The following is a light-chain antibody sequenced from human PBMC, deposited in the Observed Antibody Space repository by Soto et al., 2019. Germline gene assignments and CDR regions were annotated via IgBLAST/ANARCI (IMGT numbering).Light chain of an antibody. Sequence: SVLTQSPGTLSLSPGQRATLSCRASQSVSSTLAWYQQKPGQAPRLLIYGASSRATGIPDRFSGSGSGTDFTLTISRLEPEDFAAYYCQQRSNWPPAITFGQGTRLEIK. CDR2: GAS. CDR3: QQRSNWPPAIT. V-gene: IGKV3D-20*02. J-gene: IGKJ5*01. CDR1: QSVSST.